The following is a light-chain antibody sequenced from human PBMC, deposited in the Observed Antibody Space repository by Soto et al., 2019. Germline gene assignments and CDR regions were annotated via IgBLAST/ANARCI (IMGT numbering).Light chain of an antibody. CDR3: QQYNNWPRT. V-gene: IGKV3-15*01. CDR2: GAS. J-gene: IGKJ1*01. Sequence: EIVMTQSPGTLSVSPGERATLSCRASQSVSSNLAWYQQKPGQAPRLLIYGASTRATGIPARFSGSGSGTEFTLTLSSLQSEDFAVYYCQQYNNWPRTFGQGTKVEIQ. CDR1: QSVSSN.